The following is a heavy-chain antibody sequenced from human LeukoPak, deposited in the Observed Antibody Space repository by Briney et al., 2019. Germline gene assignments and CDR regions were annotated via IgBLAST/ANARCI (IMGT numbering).Heavy chain of an antibody. Sequence: ASVKVSCKASGCTFSSYAISWVRQAPGQGLEWMGGIIPIFGKANYAQKFQGRVTITTDTSTSTAYMGLSSLRSEDTAVYYWAREDTVCTGYVQHWGRGKLATASA. CDR2: IIPIFGKA. J-gene: IGHJ1*01. CDR3: AREDTVCTGYVQH. CDR1: GCTFSSYA. D-gene: IGHD4-17*01. V-gene: IGHV1-69*05.